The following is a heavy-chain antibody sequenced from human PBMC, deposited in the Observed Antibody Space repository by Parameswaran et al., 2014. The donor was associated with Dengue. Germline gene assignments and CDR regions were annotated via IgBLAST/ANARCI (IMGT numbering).Heavy chain of an antibody. D-gene: IGHD3-22*01. CDR2: INAGNGNT. V-gene: IGHV1-3*01. CDR3: ARDIPVEIVVVITPDY. J-gene: IGHJ4*02. Sequence: WVRQAPGQRLEWMGWINAGNGNTKYSQKFQGRVTITRDTSASTAYMELSSLRSEDTAVYYCARDIPVEIVVVITPDYWGQGTLVTVSS.